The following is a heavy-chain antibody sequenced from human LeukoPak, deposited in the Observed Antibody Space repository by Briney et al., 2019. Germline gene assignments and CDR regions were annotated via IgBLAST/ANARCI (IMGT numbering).Heavy chain of an antibody. CDR1: GFIFTHAW. J-gene: IGHJ3*01. CDR3: TDPDWG. Sequence: GGSLRLSCAASGFIFTHAWMTWVRQAPGKGLEWVATITKDGSAKYYVDSVKGRFTTSSDDARNSVYLQMNTLRAEDTAVYYCTDPDWGWGQGTMVTVSS. V-gene: IGHV3-7*01. CDR2: ITKDGSAK. D-gene: IGHD3/OR15-3a*01.